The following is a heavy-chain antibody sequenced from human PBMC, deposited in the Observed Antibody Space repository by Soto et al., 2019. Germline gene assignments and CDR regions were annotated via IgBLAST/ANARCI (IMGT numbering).Heavy chain of an antibody. CDR2: IRSKAYGVTT. D-gene: IGHD2-8*01. CDR1: GCTCNDYT. CDR3: TAGKLYPSLDFDY. Sequence: GWLRRSCATSGCTCNDYTLSGVRQAPGKGLEWVGFIRSKAYGVTTEYAASVKGRFTISRDDSKSIAYLQMNSLKTEDKAVYYCTAGKLYPSLDFDYWGQGTLVTVSS. J-gene: IGHJ4*02. V-gene: IGHV3-49*04.